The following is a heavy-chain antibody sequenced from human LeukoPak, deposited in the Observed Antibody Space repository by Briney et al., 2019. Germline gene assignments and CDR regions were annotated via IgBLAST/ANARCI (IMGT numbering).Heavy chain of an antibody. CDR3: ARRTYYYDNSGYRFDL. Sequence: SETLSLTCTVSVGSISTYYWSWIRQPPGKGLEWIGYIYYSGSTNYNPSLKSRVTISVDTSKNQFSLKLSSVTAADTAVYYCARRTYYYDNSGYRFDLWGRGTLVTVSS. CDR1: VGSISTYY. D-gene: IGHD3-22*01. CDR2: IYYSGST. J-gene: IGHJ2*01. V-gene: IGHV4-59*01.